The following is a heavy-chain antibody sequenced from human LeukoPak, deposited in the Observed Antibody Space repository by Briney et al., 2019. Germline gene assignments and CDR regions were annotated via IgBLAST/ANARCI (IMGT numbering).Heavy chain of an antibody. CDR3: TRDWYHAFDF. CDR1: GFTFNNAW. Sequence: PGGSLRLSCAASGFTFNNAWMNWVRQAPGKGLEWVGRIKKRSDGGTTDYAAPVKDRFIISRDDSQDTLYLQMNTLKTEDTAVYYCTRDWYHAFDFWGQGTVVTGSS. D-gene: IGHD3-9*01. J-gene: IGHJ3*01. CDR2: IKKRSDGGTT. V-gene: IGHV3-15*07.